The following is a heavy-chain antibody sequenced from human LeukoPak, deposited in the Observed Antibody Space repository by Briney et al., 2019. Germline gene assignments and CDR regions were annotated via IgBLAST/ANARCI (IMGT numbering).Heavy chain of an antibody. CDR2: IIPIFGTA. D-gene: IGHD4-17*01. V-gene: IGHV1-69*06. J-gene: IGHJ5*02. CDR1: GGTFSSYA. CDR3: ARDQYGDYSNWFDP. Sequence: GASVKVSCKASGGTFSSYAISWVRQAPGQGLEWMGGIIPIFGTANYAQKFQGRVTITADKSTSTAYMELSRLRSDDTAVYYCARDQYGDYSNWFDPWGQGTLVTVSS.